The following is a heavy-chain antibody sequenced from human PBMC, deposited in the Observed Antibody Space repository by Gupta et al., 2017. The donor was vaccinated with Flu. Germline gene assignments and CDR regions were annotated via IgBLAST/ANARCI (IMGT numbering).Heavy chain of an antibody. V-gene: IGHV3-48*03. CDR3: ARDYDQGTKFPTFDY. J-gene: IGHJ4*02. Sequence: EVQLVESGGGLVQPGGSLRLSCAASGFTFSSYEMNWVRQAPGKGLEWVSYISSSGSTIYYADSVKGRFTISRDNAKNSLYLQMNSLRAEDTAVYYCARDYDQGTKFPTFDYWGQGTLVTVSS. CDR2: ISSSGSTI. CDR1: GFTFSSYE. D-gene: IGHD1-7*01.